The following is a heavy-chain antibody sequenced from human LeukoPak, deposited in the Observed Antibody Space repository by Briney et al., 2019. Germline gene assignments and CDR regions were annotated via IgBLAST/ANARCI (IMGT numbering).Heavy chain of an antibody. Sequence: SETLSLTCTVSGGSISSGGYYWSRIRQHPGKGLEWIGYIYYSGSTYYNPSLKSRVTISVDTSKNQFSLKLSSVTAADTAVYYCARTQQLARDYYFDYWGQGTLVTVSS. CDR3: ARTQQLARDYYFDY. V-gene: IGHV4-31*03. CDR2: IYYSGST. D-gene: IGHD6-13*01. CDR1: GGSISSGGYY. J-gene: IGHJ4*02.